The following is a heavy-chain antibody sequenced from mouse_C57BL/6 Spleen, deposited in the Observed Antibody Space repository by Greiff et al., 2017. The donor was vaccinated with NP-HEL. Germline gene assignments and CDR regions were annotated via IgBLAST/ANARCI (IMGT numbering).Heavy chain of an antibody. CDR1: GYSITSGYY. V-gene: IGHV3-6*01. J-gene: IGHJ2*01. CDR3: ARYYYGSIYFDY. D-gene: IGHD1-1*01. Sequence: EVKLQESGPGLVKPSQSLSLTCSVTGYSITSGYYWNWIRQFPGNKLEWMGYISYDGSNNYNPSLKNRISITRDTSKNQFFLKLNSVTTEDTATYDCARYYYGSIYFDYWGQGTTLTVSS. CDR2: ISYDGSN.